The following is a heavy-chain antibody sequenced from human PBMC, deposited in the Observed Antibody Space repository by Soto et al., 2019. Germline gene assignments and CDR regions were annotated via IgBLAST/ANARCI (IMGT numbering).Heavy chain of an antibody. CDR2: IYYSGST. CDR3: ARERPDGARLAP. J-gene: IGHJ5*02. D-gene: IGHD6-6*01. CDR1: GGSISSGDYY. Sequence: SETLSLTCTVSGGSISSGDYYWSWIRQPPGKGLEWIGYIYYSGSTYYSPSLKSRVTISVDTSKNQFSLKLSSVTAADTAVYYCARERPDGARLAPWGQGTLVTVSS. V-gene: IGHV4-30-4*01.